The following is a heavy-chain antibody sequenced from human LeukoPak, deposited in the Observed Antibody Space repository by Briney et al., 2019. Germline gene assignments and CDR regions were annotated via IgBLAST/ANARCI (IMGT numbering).Heavy chain of an antibody. J-gene: IGHJ4*02. CDR1: GYTFTGYH. Sequence: ASVKVSCKASGYTFTGYHMHWVRQAPGQGLEWMGWINPNSGGTNYAQKFQGWVTMTRDTSISTAYMELSRLRSDDTAVYYCARLGIAAAALDYWGQGTLVTVSS. CDR3: ARLGIAAAALDY. V-gene: IGHV1-2*04. CDR2: INPNSGGT. D-gene: IGHD6-13*01.